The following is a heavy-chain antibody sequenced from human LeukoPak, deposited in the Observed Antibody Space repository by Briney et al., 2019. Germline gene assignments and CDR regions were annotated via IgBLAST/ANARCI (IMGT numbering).Heavy chain of an antibody. J-gene: IGHJ4*02. V-gene: IGHV4-34*01. CDR2: INHSGST. CDR3: ARSTDAKGKGFDY. D-gene: IGHD5-24*01. CDR1: GGSFSGYY. Sequence: SETLSLTCAVYGGSFSGYYWSWIRQPPGKGLEWIGEINHSGSTNYNPSLKSRVTISVDTSKNQFSLKLSSVTAADTAVYYCARSTDAKGKGFDYWGQGTLVTVSS.